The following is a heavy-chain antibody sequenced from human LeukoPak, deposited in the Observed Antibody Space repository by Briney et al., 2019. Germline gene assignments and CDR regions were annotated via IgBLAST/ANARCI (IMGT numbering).Heavy chain of an antibody. D-gene: IGHD3-3*01. CDR3: ATGWSGYFASLDY. J-gene: IGHJ4*02. CDR1: GYSFASYG. V-gene: IGHV1-18*01. Sequence: ASVKVSCKASGYSFASYGIHWVRQAPGQGLDGMGWISAYNGDTDYAQNLQGRVTMTTDTSTSTAYMELRSLRSDDTAVYYCATGWSGYFASLDYWGQGTLVTVAS. CDR2: ISAYNGDT.